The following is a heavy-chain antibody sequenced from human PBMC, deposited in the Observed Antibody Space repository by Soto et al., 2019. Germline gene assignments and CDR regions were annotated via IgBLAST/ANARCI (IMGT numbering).Heavy chain of an antibody. CDR2: IHYSGRT. D-gene: IGHD1-26*01. J-gene: IGHJ4*02. CDR1: NGSISGFY. CDR3: VRVGVGIGNHFDS. V-gene: IGHV4-59*12. Sequence: PSETLSLTCSVSNGSISGFYWTWIRQPPGKILEWIGYIHYSGRTDYNPSLTSRATMSVDTSKHQFSLNLKSITAADTAVYYCVRVGVGIGNHFDSWGRGTLVTVSS.